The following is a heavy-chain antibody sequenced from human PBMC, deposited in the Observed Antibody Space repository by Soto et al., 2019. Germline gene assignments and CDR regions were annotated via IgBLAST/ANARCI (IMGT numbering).Heavy chain of an antibody. V-gene: IGHV3-48*01. CDR1: GFTFRSYS. CDR3: ARTGYSSVWGGDYYYYYMDV. CDR2: ISSSSSTI. Sequence: ESGGGLVQPGGSLRLSCAASGFTFRSYSMNWVRQAPGKGLEWVSYISSSSSTIYYADSVKGRFTISRDNAKNSLYLQMNSLRAEDTAVYYCARTGYSSVWGGDYYYYYMDVWGKGTTVTISS. J-gene: IGHJ6*03. D-gene: IGHD6-19*01.